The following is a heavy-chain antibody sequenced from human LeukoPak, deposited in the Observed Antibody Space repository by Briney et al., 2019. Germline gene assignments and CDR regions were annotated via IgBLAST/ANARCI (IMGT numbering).Heavy chain of an antibody. CDR3: AELGITMIGGV. CDR1: GFTFNNYA. Sequence: GGTLRLSCVASGFTFNNYAMNWVRQAPGKGLEWVSYISSSGSTIYYADSVKGRFTISRDNAKNSLYLQMNSLRAEDTAVYYCAELGITMIGGVWGKGTTVTISS. D-gene: IGHD3-10*02. V-gene: IGHV3-48*03. J-gene: IGHJ6*04. CDR2: ISSSGSTI.